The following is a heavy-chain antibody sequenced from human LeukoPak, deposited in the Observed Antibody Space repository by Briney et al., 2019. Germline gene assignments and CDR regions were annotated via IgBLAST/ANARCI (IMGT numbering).Heavy chain of an antibody. CDR3: ARRLAVAGTWWFDP. Sequence: GGSLRLSCAASGFTFSSYAMSWVRQAPGKGLEWVSAISGSGGSTYYADSVKGRFTISRDNSKNTLYLQMNSLRAEDTAVYYCARRLAVAGTWWFDPWGQGTLVTVSS. D-gene: IGHD6-19*01. CDR2: ISGSGGST. V-gene: IGHV3-23*01. J-gene: IGHJ5*02. CDR1: GFTFSSYA.